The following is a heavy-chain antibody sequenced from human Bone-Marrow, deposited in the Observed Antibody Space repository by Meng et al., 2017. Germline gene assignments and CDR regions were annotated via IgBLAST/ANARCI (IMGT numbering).Heavy chain of an antibody. CDR2: INSDGSST. Sequence: GESLKISCAASGFTFSSYWMHWVRKAPGKGLVWVSRINSDGSSTSYADSVKGRFTISRDNAKNTLYLQMNSLRAEDTAVYYCARTRRIAAAGTMYYYYGMDVWGQGTTVTVSS. D-gene: IGHD6-13*01. V-gene: IGHV3-74*01. CDR1: GFTFSSYW. J-gene: IGHJ6*02. CDR3: ARTRRIAAAGTMYYYYGMDV.